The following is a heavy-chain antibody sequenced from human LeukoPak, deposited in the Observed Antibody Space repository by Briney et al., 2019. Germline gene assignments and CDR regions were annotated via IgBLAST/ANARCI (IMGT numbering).Heavy chain of an antibody. CDR1: GFTFSSYA. J-gene: IGHJ6*02. Sequence: GGSLRLSCAASGFTFSSYAMHWVRQAPGKGLEWVAVISYDGSNKYYADSVKGRFTISRDNAKNSLYLQMNSLRAEDTAVYYCARDFRPTYDFWSGYYKYYGMDVWGQGTTVTVSS. D-gene: IGHD3-3*01. CDR3: ARDFRPTYDFWSGYYKYYGMDV. V-gene: IGHV3-30-3*01. CDR2: ISYDGSNK.